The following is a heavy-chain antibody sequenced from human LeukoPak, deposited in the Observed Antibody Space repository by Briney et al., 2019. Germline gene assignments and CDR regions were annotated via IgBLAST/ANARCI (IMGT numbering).Heavy chain of an antibody. V-gene: IGHV3-7*01. Sequence: GGSLRLSCAASGFIFSSYWMSWVRQAPGKGLEWVANIIQDGSEKYYVDSVKGRFTISRDNAKNSLYLQMNSLRAEDTAVYYCARSGYSSSWYYFDYWGQGTLVTVSS. J-gene: IGHJ4*02. CDR3: ARSGYSSSWYYFDY. CDR2: IIQDGSEK. D-gene: IGHD6-13*01. CDR1: GFIFSSYW.